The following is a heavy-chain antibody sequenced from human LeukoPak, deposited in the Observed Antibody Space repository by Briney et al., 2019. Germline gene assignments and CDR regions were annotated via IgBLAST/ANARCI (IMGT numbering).Heavy chain of an antibody. CDR1: GDSLSSDTYY. J-gene: IGHJ6*02. Sequence: SETLSLTCTVSGDSLSSDTYYWGWIRQPPGKGLEWIGNIYYSGYTYYNPSLKSRVTISIDTSKNQFSLKLSSVTAADTAVYYCGRHRNYYYGMDVWGQGTTVTVSS. CDR2: IYYSGYT. CDR3: GRHRNYYYGMDV. V-gene: IGHV4-39*01.